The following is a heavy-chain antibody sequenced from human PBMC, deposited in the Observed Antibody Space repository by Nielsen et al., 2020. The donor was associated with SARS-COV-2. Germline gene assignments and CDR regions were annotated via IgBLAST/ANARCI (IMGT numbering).Heavy chain of an antibody. J-gene: IGHJ3*01. D-gene: IGHD5-12*01. V-gene: IGHV3-64D*08. CDR1: GFTFSGYS. CDR3: VKPSGFNVVSLPIVNRDDV. CDR2: ITDDGGLT. Sequence: GESLKISCSASGFTFSGYSMQWVRQAPGKGLQYVSVITDDGGLTYYADSVKGRFTISRDNSKNTLYLQMSSLRSDDTAVYYCVKPSGFNVVSLPIVNRDDVWGPGTMVTVSS.